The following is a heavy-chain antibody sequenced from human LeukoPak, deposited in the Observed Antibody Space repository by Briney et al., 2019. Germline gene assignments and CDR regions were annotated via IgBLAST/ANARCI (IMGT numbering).Heavy chain of an antibody. CDR3: AKDTYGDYAPNWFDP. J-gene: IGHJ5*02. CDR2: INSDGSST. V-gene: IGHV3-74*01. D-gene: IGHD4-17*01. Sequence: GGSLRLSCAASGFTFSSYWMHWVRQAPGKGLVWVSRINSDGSSTSHADSVKGRFTISRDNSKNTLYLQMNSLRAEDTAVYYCAKDTYGDYAPNWFDPWGQGTLVTVSS. CDR1: GFTFSSYW.